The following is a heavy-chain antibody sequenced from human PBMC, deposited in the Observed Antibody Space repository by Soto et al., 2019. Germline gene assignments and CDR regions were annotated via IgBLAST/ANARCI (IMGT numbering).Heavy chain of an antibody. J-gene: IGHJ6*02. CDR2: IIPIFGTA. Sequence: QVQLVQSGAEVKKPGSSVKVSCKASGGTFSSYAISWVRQAPGQGLEWMGGIIPIFGTANYAQKFQGRVTITADESTSTAYMELSSLRSEDTAVYYCARRFLRGYSYGPILYYGMDVWGQGTTVTVSS. V-gene: IGHV1-69*01. CDR3: ARRFLRGYSYGPILYYGMDV. D-gene: IGHD5-18*01. CDR1: GGTFSSYA.